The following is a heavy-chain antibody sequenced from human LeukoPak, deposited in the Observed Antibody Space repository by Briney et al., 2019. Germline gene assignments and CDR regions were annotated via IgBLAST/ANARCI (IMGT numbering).Heavy chain of an antibody. CDR3: ARDLWELLMVKGCNDY. J-gene: IGHJ4*02. V-gene: IGHV3-48*01. CDR2: ISSSSSTI. Sequence: GGSLRLSCAASGFTFSSYSMNWVRQAPGKGLEWVSYISSSSSTIYYADSVKGRFTISRGNAKNSLYLQMNSLRAEDTAVYYCARDLWELLMVKGCNDYWGQGTLVTVSS. CDR1: GFTFSSYS. D-gene: IGHD1-26*01.